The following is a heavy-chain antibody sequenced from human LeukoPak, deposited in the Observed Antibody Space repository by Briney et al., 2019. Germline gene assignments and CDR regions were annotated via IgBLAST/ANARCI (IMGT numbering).Heavy chain of an antibody. J-gene: IGHJ4*02. Sequence: GESLKISCKGSGYSFTTYWIGWVRQMPGKGLEWMGIIYPGDSDTTYNPSFQGQVTISAAKSISTAYLQWSSLKASDTAIYHCARRNFAYLDYWGQGTLVTVSS. CDR2: IYPGDSDT. CDR3: ARRNFAYLDY. CDR1: GYSFTTYW. V-gene: IGHV5-51*01. D-gene: IGHD4-11*01.